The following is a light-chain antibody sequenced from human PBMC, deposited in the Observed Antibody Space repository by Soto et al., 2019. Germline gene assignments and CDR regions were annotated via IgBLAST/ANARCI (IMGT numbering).Light chain of an antibody. CDR3: QQYNNWPHT. CDR2: FAS. V-gene: IGKV3-15*01. Sequence: EIVMTQSPSTLCVSPLERSTLSCRASQSVSSKLAWFQQKPGQAPRLLIYFASTRATDIPARFSGSGSGTEFTLTISSLQSEDFAVYYCQQYNNWPHTFGQGTKV. J-gene: IGKJ2*01. CDR1: QSVSSK.